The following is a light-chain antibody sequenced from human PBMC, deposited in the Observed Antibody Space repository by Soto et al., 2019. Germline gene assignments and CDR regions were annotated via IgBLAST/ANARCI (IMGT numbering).Light chain of an antibody. CDR2: GAS. CDR3: QQYGSSGT. J-gene: IGKJ1*01. V-gene: IGKV3-20*01. CDR1: QSVSTRS. Sequence: EIVLTQSTGTLSLSPGERATLSCRASQSVSTRSLAWYQQKPGQAPRLLISGASSRAAGIPDRFSGSGSGTDFTLTISRLEPEDFAVYYCQQYGSSGTFGQGTKVDIK.